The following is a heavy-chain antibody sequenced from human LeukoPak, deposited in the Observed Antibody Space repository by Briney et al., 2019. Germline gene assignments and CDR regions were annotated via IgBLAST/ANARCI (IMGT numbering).Heavy chain of an antibody. D-gene: IGHD2-8*01. Sequence: ASVKVSCKASGYTFSSYHINWVRQATGQGLEWMGWMNPNSGNTGYAQKFQGRVTMTRNTSITTAYMELSSLRSEDTAVYYCARGPDVLYYYYMDVWGKGTAVTVPS. CDR1: GYTFSSYH. CDR2: MNPNSGNT. CDR3: ARGPDVLYYYYMDV. V-gene: IGHV1-8*01. J-gene: IGHJ6*03.